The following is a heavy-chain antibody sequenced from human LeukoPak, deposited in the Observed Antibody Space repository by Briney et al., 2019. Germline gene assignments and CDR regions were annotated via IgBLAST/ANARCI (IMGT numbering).Heavy chain of an antibody. Sequence: GGSLRLSCAASGFTFSSYGMSWVRQAPGKGLEWVSAISGSGGSTYYADSVKGRFTISRDNSKNTLYLQMNSLRAEDTAVYYCARDPSGAGYCSGGSCLNYYYYMDVWGKGTTVTISS. CDR1: GFTFSSYG. CDR2: ISGSGGST. V-gene: IGHV3-23*01. CDR3: ARDPSGAGYCSGGSCLNYYYYMDV. D-gene: IGHD2-15*01. J-gene: IGHJ6*03.